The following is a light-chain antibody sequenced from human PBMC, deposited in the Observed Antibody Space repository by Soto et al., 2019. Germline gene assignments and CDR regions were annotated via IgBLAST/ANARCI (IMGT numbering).Light chain of an antibody. Sequence: PGESPALSCRTSQGVRRYLAWYQQRPGQAPRLLMYDASKRATGIPARFRGSGSGTDFTLAISSLEPEDFEVYYCQQRSDWPLTFGGGTKV. CDR3: QQRSDWPLT. J-gene: IGKJ4*01. CDR1: QGVRRY. CDR2: DAS. V-gene: IGKV3-11*01.